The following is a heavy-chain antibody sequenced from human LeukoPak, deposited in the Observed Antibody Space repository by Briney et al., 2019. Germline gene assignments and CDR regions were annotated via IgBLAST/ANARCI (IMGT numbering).Heavy chain of an antibody. V-gene: IGHV3-7*01. Sequence: PGGSLRLSCAASGFTFSSYWMSWVRQAPGKGLEWVANIKQDGSEKYYVDSVKGRFTISRDNAKNSLYLQMNSLRAEDTAVYYCARKSYYYGSGSYSAGINWFDPWGQGTLVTVSS. CDR1: GFTFSSYW. CDR3: ARKSYYYGSGSYSAGINWFDP. J-gene: IGHJ5*02. CDR2: IKQDGSEK. D-gene: IGHD3-10*01.